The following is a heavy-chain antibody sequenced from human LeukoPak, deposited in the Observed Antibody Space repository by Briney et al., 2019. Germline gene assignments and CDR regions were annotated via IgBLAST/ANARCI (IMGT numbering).Heavy chain of an antibody. CDR1: GGSISSSNYY. Sequence: PSEILSLTCTVSGGSISSSNYYWGWIRQPPGKGREWIGSIYYSGSTYYNPSLKSRVTISVDTSKNQFSLKLSSVTAADTAVYYCARVLYYYMDVWGKGTTVTVSS. J-gene: IGHJ6*03. V-gene: IGHV4-39*07. CDR3: ARVLYYYMDV. CDR2: IYYSGST.